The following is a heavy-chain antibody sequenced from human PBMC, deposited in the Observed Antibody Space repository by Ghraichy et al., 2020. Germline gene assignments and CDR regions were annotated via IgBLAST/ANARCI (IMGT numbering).Heavy chain of an antibody. CDR1: RFTFSSYT. CDR3: AGDKSLGHNVWGDAFDI. J-gene: IGHJ3*02. CDR2: ISSRNDYM. D-gene: IGHD3-16*01. Sequence: LSLTCVGSRFTFSSYTMNLVRQAPVTGLECVASISSRNDYMYYRGSLKGRFTISRDNAKNSLFLQMNRLTADDTATYYCAGDKSLGHNVWGDAFDIWGQGTKVSVSS. V-gene: IGHV3-21*01.